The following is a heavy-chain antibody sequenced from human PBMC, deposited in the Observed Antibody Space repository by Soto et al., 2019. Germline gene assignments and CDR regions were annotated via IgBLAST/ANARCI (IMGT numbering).Heavy chain of an antibody. CDR3: ARARLATQYYYYGMDV. J-gene: IGHJ6*02. D-gene: IGHD5-12*01. Sequence: EVQLVESGGGLVQPGGSLRLSCAASGFTFSSYWMSWVRQAPGKGLEWVANIKQDGSEKYYVDSVKGRFTISSDNAKNSLYLQMNSLRAEDTAVYYCARARLATQYYYYGMDVWGQGTTVTVSS. CDR1: GFTFSSYW. V-gene: IGHV3-7*03. CDR2: IKQDGSEK.